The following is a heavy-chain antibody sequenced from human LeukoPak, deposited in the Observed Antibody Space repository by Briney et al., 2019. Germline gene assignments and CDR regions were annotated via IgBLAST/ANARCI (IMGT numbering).Heavy chain of an antibody. Sequence: GSLRLSCAASGFTFSDYYMSWIRQAPGKGLEWVSYISSSGSTIYYADSVKGRFTISRDNSKNTLYLQMNSLRAEDTAVYYCANGNRCTSPNCLGYYYFYMDVWGKGTTVTVSS. D-gene: IGHD2-8*01. J-gene: IGHJ6*03. CDR2: ISSSGSTI. V-gene: IGHV3-11*01. CDR1: GFTFSDYY. CDR3: ANGNRCTSPNCLGYYYFYMDV.